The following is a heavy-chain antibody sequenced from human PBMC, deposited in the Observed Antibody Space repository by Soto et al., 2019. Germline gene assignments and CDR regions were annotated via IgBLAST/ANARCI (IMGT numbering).Heavy chain of an antibody. CDR3: AGFNIVLVSAANVQYYYYGMDV. CDR1: GGSISSGDYY. J-gene: IGHJ6*02. D-gene: IGHD2-2*01. Sequence: PSETLSLTCTVSGGSISSGDYYWSCIRQPPGKGLEWIGYIYYSGSTYYNPSLKSRVIISVDTSKNQFSLKLSSVTAADTAVYYCAGFNIVLVSAANVQYYYYGMDVWGQATTVTVSS. CDR2: IYYSGST. V-gene: IGHV4-30-4*01.